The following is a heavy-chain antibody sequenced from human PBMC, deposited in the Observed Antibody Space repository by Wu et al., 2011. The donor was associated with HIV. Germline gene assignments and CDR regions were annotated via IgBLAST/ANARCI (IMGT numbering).Heavy chain of an antibody. CDR2: VDPANGET. D-gene: IGHD2-8*02. J-gene: IGHJ5*02. Sequence: EVQLVQSGSEVKKPGATVKISCKVSGYTFTDDYIHWVQQAPGKGPEWMGLVDPANGETIYSEKFLGRITLTADTSIDTAYMELKSLTSEDTAVYYCATDPRSNHCTVTSCYVDGFDPWGQGTLVTVSS. V-gene: IGHV1-69-2*01. CDR1: GYTFTDDY. CDR3: ATDPRSNHCTVTSCYVDGFDP.